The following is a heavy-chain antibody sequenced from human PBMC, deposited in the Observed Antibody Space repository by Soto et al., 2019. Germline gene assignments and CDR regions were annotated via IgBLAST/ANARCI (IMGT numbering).Heavy chain of an antibody. CDR1: WFSFCCCA. V-gene: IGHV3-23*01. CDR3: AQRGLGNGFDI. Sequence: GGARRLSFAAPWFSFCCCAISWGRQAPREGVGWGSAISNTAVFTDYADSVKGRFTISRDKSKNTLYLQMSSLGAEDTAVYYCAQRGLGNGFDIWGQGTMVTVSS. J-gene: IGHJ3*02. CDR2: ISNTAVFT. D-gene: IGHD1-26*01.